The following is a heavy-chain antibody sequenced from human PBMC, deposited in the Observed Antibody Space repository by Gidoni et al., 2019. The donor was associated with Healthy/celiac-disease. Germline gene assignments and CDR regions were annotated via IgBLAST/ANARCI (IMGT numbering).Heavy chain of an antibody. CDR1: GFTFSSYG. V-gene: IGHV3-30*18. CDR3: AKDRGDWGFQAFDI. Sequence: QVQLVESGGGVVQPGRSLRLSCAASGFTFSSYGMHWVRQAPGKGLEWVAVISYDGSNKYYADSVKGRFTISRDNSKNTLYLQMNSLRAEDTAVYYCAKDRGDWGFQAFDIWGQGTMVTVSS. J-gene: IGHJ3*02. D-gene: IGHD2-21*02. CDR2: ISYDGSNK.